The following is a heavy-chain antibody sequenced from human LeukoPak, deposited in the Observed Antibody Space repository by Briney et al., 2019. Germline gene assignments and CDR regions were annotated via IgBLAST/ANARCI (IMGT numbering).Heavy chain of an antibody. CDR3: AKVPPRYCSSTSCVEPVDY. Sequence: GGSLRLSCAASGFTFSTCVMSWVREAPGEGLEGVSSFSDSCDPTFYADSVKGGFTIPRDNSKNTVHLQMNSLRAEDTAVYYCAKVPPRYCSSTSCVEPVDYWGQGTLVTVSS. CDR2: FSDSCDPT. D-gene: IGHD2-2*01. V-gene: IGHV3-23*01. J-gene: IGHJ4*02. CDR1: GFTFSTCV.